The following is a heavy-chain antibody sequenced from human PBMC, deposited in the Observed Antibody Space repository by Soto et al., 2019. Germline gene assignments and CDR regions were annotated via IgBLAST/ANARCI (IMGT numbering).Heavy chain of an antibody. CDR2: ISYDGNNK. D-gene: IGHD4-17*01. V-gene: IGHV3-30*03. Sequence: QVQLVESGGGVVQPGGSLRLSCAASEFTFSNYAMHWVRQPPGKGLQWSAVISYDGNNKYYADSVEGRFTISRDNSKNTVYLQMNSLRLEDTAVYYCARGPSYSDSYFDYWGQGTLVTVSS. J-gene: IGHJ4*02. CDR1: EFTFSNYA. CDR3: ARGPSYSDSYFDY.